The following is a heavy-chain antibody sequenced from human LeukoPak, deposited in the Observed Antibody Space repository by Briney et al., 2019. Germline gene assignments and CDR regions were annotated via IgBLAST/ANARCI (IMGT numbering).Heavy chain of an antibody. CDR1: GFIFSSYW. D-gene: IGHD3-3*01. CDR3: AKDHYYDFWSGCFDY. CDR2: IKQDGSEK. V-gene: IGHV3-7*01. Sequence: GGSLRLSCAASGFIFSSYWMSWVRQAPGKGLEWVANIKQDGSEKYYVDSVKGRFTISRDNAKNSLYLQMNSLRAEDTAVYYCAKDHYYDFWSGCFDYWGQGALVTVSS. J-gene: IGHJ4*02.